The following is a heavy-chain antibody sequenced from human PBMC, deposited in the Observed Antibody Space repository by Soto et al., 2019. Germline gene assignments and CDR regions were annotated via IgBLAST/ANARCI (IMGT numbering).Heavy chain of an antibody. V-gene: IGHV1-69*06. CDR3: ARSFTKSRRGGVAFDY. CDR1: GGPFSSFA. J-gene: IGHJ4*02. D-gene: IGHD3-3*01. CDR2: IIPLDGTT. Sequence: QVQVVQSGAEVKKPGSSVKVSCTTSGGPFSSFAINWVRQAPGQGLEWMGGIIPLDGTTTYAEKIQGRVTITADTSTSTAYMDLSSLTLEDTAVYYCARSFTKSRRGGVAFDYWGQGTLLTVSS.